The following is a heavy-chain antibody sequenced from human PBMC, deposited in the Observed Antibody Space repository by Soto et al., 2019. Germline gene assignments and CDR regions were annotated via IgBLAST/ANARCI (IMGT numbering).Heavy chain of an antibody. CDR1: GYSFTKFD. J-gene: IGHJ4*02. Sequence: QVQLVQSGAEVKEPGASVRVSCKASGYSFTKFDINWVRQAPGQGLEWMGWLNPKSGNTGYAQNLQGRVTMTRYTSISTAYMELRSLRSEDTALYYCARVTAGSSDFDYWGQGTLVTVSS. V-gene: IGHV1-8*01. CDR3: ARVTAGSSDFDY. CDR2: LNPKSGNT. D-gene: IGHD6-6*01.